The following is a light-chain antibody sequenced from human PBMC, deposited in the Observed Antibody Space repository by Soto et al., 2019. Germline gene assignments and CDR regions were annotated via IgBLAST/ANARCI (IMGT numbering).Light chain of an antibody. Sequence: QSVLTQPPSASVTPGQRVTISCSGGSSNIGSNTVNWYQQLPGAAPKLLIYSDYQRPSGVPARFSGSKSGTSASLAISGLQSNDEADYYCAAWDDSLSGVLFGGGTKVTVL. CDR3: AAWDDSLSGVL. CDR1: SSNIGSNT. J-gene: IGLJ3*02. CDR2: SDY. V-gene: IGLV1-44*01.